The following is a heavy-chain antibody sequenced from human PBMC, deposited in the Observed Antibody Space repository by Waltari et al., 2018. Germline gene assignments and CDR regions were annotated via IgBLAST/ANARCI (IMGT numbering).Heavy chain of an antibody. CDR2: INHSGST. V-gene: IGHV4-34*01. CDR1: GGSFSGYY. D-gene: IGHD2-15*01. CDR3: ARASLLVVVAAERWFDP. Sequence: QVQLQQWGAGLLKPSETLSLTCAVYGGSFSGYYWSWTRRPPGKGLEWIGEINHSGSTNYNPSLKSRVTISVDTSKNQFSLKLSSVTAADTAVYYCARASLLVVVAAERWFDPWGQGTLVTVSS. J-gene: IGHJ5*02.